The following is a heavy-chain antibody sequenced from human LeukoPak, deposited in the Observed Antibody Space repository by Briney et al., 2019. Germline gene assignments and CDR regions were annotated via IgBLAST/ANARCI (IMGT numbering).Heavy chain of an antibody. CDR1: GYTFTSYD. CDR2: MNPNRGNT. Sequence: ASVKVSCKASGYTFTSYDINWVRQATGQGLEWMGWMNPNRGNTGYTQKMQGRVTMTRNTSIITAYMELSSLRSEDTAGYYCARGRNLKWHARYNWFDPWGQGTLVTVSS. V-gene: IGHV1-8*01. CDR3: ARGRNLKWHARYNWFDP. D-gene: IGHD3-3*01. J-gene: IGHJ5*02.